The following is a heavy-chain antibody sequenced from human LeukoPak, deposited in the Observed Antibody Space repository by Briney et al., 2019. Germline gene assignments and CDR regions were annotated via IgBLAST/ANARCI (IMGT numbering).Heavy chain of an antibody. CDR1: GFTFSDYW. D-gene: IGHD2-15*01. Sequence: GSLRLSCAASGFTFSDYWMSWVRQARGKGLEWVANIKQDGSERYYVDSVKGRFTISRDNAKNSLYLQMNSLRAEDTAVYYCARKDCSGGSCYRNFDSWGQGTLVTVSS. J-gene: IGHJ4*02. V-gene: IGHV3-7*01. CDR3: ARKDCSGGSCYRNFDS. CDR2: IKQDGSER.